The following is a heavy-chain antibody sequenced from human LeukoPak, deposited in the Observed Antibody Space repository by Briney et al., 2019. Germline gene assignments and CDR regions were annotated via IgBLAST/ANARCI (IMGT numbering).Heavy chain of an antibody. CDR1: GGTFSSYA. D-gene: IGHD3-10*01. CDR2: IIPIFGTA. V-gene: IGHV1-69*06. J-gene: IGHJ4*02. Sequence: SVKVSCKASGGTFSSYAISWVRQAPGQGLEWMGGIIPIFGTANYAQKFQGRVTITAVKSTSTAYMELSSLRSEDTAVYYCARGFYYYGSGSYFDYWGQGTLVTVSS. CDR3: ARGFYYYGSGSYFDY.